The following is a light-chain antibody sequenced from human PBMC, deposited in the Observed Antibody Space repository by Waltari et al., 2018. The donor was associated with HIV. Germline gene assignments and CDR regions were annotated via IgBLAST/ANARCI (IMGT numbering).Light chain of an antibody. CDR2: GAS. V-gene: IGKV3-15*01. CDR1: QSVNSH. Sequence: EVVMTQSPATPTVSQGERATLSSRASQSVNSHLAWYQHKPGQAPRLLIYGASTRATGVPARFSGSGSGTEFILTISSLQSEDFAVYYCQQYNHWPPYTFGQGTKLEIK. CDR3: QQYNHWPPYT. J-gene: IGKJ2*01.